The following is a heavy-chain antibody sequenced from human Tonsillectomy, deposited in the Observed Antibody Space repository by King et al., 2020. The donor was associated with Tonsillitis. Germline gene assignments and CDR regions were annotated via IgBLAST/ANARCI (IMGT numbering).Heavy chain of an antibody. J-gene: IGHJ3*02. CDR3: ATPLEQWRHNGFDI. CDR2: FYYSGST. CDR1: GGSITSNNYY. D-gene: IGHD6-19*01. V-gene: IGHV4-39*01. Sequence: PLQESGPGLVKPSETLSLTCNVSGGSITSNNYYWGWIRQPPGKGLEWIGSFYYSGSTYYNPSLKSRVTITVDTSKNQFSLKLSSVTAADTAVYYCATPLEQWRHNGFDIWGQGTLVTVSS.